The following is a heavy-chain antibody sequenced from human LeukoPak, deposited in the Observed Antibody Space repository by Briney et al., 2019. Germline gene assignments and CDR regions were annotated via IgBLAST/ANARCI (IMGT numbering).Heavy chain of an antibody. CDR1: GFTFSNYG. J-gene: IGHJ6*02. V-gene: IGHV3-30*03. CDR3: AREGYDNTGYYFDPRGMDV. D-gene: IGHD3-22*01. CDR2: ISYDGNYK. Sequence: PGGSLRLSCTASGFTFSNYGIHWVRQAPGKGLEWVAVISYDGNYKFCADSVKGRITISRDNSKNTLYVEMNSLRAEDTAIYYCAREGYDNTGYYFDPRGMDVWGQGTTVTVSS.